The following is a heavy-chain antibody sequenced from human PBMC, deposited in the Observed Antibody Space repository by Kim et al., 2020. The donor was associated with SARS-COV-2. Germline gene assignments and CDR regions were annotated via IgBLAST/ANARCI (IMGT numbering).Heavy chain of an antibody. CDR3: ASGRRLDRWWVDP. CDR1: GGSISSGSYY. CDR2: IYTSGST. D-gene: IGHD6-19*01. J-gene: IGHJ5*02. Sequence: SETLSLTCTVSGGSISSGSYYWSWIRQPAGKGLEWIGRIYTSGSTNYNPSLKSRVTISVDTSKNQFSLKLSSVTAADTAVYYCASGRRLDRWWVDPWGQGTLRTVSS. V-gene: IGHV4-61*02.